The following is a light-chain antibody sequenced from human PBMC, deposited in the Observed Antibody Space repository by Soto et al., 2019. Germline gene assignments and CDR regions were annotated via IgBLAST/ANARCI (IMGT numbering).Light chain of an antibody. CDR2: AAS. V-gene: IGKV3-20*01. CDR3: QQYDSSPRT. CDR1: QSVGSY. Sequence: EIVLTQSPGTLSLSSGERATLSCRASQSVGSYLAWYHQKPGQAPRLLIYAASGMATGVPDRFSGSGSGTDFTLTISRLEPEDFAVYYCQQYDSSPRTFGQGTKVEIK. J-gene: IGKJ1*01.